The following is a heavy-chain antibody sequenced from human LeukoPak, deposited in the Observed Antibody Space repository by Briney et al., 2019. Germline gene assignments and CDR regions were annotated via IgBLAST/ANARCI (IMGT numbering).Heavy chain of an antibody. Sequence: PSETLSLTCTVSAGSINSGDYYWSWIRQPAGKGLEWIGRIYSPGTNYNYNPSVKGRVTISIDTSKSQFSLKLTSVTAADTAVYYCARGIGTSYDSSRDAFDIWGQGTMVTVSS. V-gene: IGHV4-61*02. D-gene: IGHD3-22*01. J-gene: IGHJ3*02. CDR1: AGSINSGDYY. CDR2: IYSPGT. CDR3: ARGIGTSYDSSRDAFDI.